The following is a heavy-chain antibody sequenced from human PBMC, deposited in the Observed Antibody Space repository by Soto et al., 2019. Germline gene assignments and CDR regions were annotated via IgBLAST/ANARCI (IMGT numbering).Heavy chain of an antibody. Sequence: SETLSLTCTVSGDSISSYYWTWIRQPPGKGLEWIAYIYDRGTTNYNPSLKSRVTISLDTSKNQFSLKMSSVTAADTAMYYCARGGNWNSYYYRLDVWGQGTTVTVSS. J-gene: IGHJ6*02. CDR1: GDSISSYY. V-gene: IGHV4-59*01. CDR3: ARGGNWNSYYYRLDV. D-gene: IGHD1-1*01. CDR2: IYDRGTT.